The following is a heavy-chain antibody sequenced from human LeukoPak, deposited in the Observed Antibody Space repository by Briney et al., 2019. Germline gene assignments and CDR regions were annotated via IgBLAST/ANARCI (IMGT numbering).Heavy chain of an antibody. CDR2: INPNSGGT. J-gene: IGHJ4*02. V-gene: IGHV1-2*02. CDR3: ASLMYSSSWYYFDY. CDR1: GYTFTGYY. Sequence: WASVRVSCKASGYTFTGYYMHWVRQAPGQGLEWMGWINPNSGGTNYAQKFQGRVTMTRDTSISTAYMELSRLRSDDTAVYYCASLMYSSSWYYFDYWGQGTLVTVSS. D-gene: IGHD6-13*01.